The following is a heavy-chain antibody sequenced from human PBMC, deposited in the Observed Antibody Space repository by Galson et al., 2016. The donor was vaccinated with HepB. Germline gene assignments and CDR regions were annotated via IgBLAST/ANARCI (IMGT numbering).Heavy chain of an antibody. Sequence: SLRLSCAASGFTFSSYAMHWVRQAPGKGLEWVAVISYDGSYESYAGAVKGRFTISRDNFKNTLYLHLNSLRAEETAVYYCARAVHGSGSYWDKWGQGTRVAVSS. V-gene: IGHV3-30*04. CDR1: GFTFSSYA. CDR2: ISYDGSYE. J-gene: IGHJ4*02. D-gene: IGHD3-10*01. CDR3: ARAVHGSGSYWDK.